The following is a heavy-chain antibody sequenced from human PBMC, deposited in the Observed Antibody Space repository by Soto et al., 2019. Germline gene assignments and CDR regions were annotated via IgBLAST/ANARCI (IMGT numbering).Heavy chain of an antibody. D-gene: IGHD3-10*01. J-gene: IGHJ5*02. V-gene: IGHV3-30-3*01. CDR2: ISYDGSNK. CDR3: ARDPGGNNWFDP. CDR1: GFTFSSYA. Sequence: RGSLRLSCAASGFTFSSYAMHWVRQAPGKGLEWVAVISYDGSNKYYADSVKGRFTISRDNSKNTLYLQMNSLRAEDTAVYYCARDPGGNNWFDPWGQGTLVTVSS.